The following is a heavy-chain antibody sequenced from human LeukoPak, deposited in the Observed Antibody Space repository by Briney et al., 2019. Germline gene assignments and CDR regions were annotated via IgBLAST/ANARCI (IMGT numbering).Heavy chain of an antibody. Sequence: SETLSLTCTVSGGSISSYYWSWIRQPAGKGLEWIGRIYTSGSTSYNPSLKSRVTMSVDTSKNQFSLKLSSVTAADTAVYYCARMAVYYDSSGSLPWFDYWGQGTLVTVSS. CDR2: IYTSGST. CDR1: GGSISSYY. D-gene: IGHD3-22*01. V-gene: IGHV4-4*07. J-gene: IGHJ4*02. CDR3: ARMAVYYDSSGSLPWFDY.